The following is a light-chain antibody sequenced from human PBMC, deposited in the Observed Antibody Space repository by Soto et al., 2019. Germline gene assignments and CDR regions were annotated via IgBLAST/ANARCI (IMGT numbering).Light chain of an antibody. CDR2: EVT. V-gene: IGLV2-8*01. CDR1: SSDVGGYDY. CDR3: SSHAGSTNFV. J-gene: IGLJ1*01. Sequence: QSARTQPPAASWSPGHSVAISCTGTSSDVGGYDYVSWYQQHPGKAPKLMIYEVTKRPSGVPDRFSGSKSGNTASLTVSGLQAEDEADYYCSSHAGSTNFVFGTGTKVTVL.